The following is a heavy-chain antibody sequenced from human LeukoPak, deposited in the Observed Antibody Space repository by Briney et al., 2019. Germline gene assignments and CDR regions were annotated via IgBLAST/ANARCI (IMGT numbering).Heavy chain of an antibody. CDR3: ARQLPDFWSGYYIDAFDI. J-gene: IGHJ3*02. CDR1: GGSISSYY. D-gene: IGHD3-3*01. CDR2: IYYSEST. V-gene: IGHV4-59*08. Sequence: SETLSLTCTVSGGSISSYYWSWIRQPQGQGLEWFGYIYYSESTNYTPSIKSRVSIAVATSKNHLSLKLSSVTAADTAVYYCARQLPDFWSGYYIDAFDIWGQGTMVTVSS.